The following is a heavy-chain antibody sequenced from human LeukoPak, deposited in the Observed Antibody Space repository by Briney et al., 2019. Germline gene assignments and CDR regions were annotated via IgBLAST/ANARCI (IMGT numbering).Heavy chain of an antibody. CDR2: IYYSGST. CDR1: GGSISSYY. J-gene: IGHJ5*02. V-gene: IGHV4-59*01. D-gene: IGHD3-3*01. Sequence: SETLSLTCTVSGGSISSYYWSWIRQPPGKGLEWIGYIYYSGSTNYNPSLKSRVTISVDTSKNQFSLKLSSVTAADTAVYYCARELKESYYDFWNHGFDPWGQGTLVTVSS. CDR3: ARELKESYYDFWNHGFDP.